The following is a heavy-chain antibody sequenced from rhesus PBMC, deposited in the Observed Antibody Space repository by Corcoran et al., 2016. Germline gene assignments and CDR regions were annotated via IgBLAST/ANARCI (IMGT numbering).Heavy chain of an antibody. CDR1: GGSLSRNH. CDR2: ISGSGGST. J-gene: IGHJ4*01. Sequence: QLKLQESGPGLVKPSETLSHTCAVSGGSLSRNHGRWIRQPPGKGLECIGRISGSGGSTNYNPSLKSRITISKDASKNQFSLKLSSVTAADTAVYYCTRAVSDYWGQGVLVTVSS. V-gene: IGHV4-173*01. CDR3: TRAVSDY.